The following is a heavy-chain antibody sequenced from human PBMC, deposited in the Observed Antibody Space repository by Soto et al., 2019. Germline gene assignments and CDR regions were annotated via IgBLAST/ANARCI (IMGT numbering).Heavy chain of an antibody. CDR2: INHSGST. CDR1: GYSISSTNW. D-gene: IGHD3-10*01. Sequence: SETLSLTCAVSGYSISSTNWWGWIRPPPGTGLEWIGEINHSGSTNYNPSLKSRVTISVDTSKNQFSLKLNSVTAADTAVDYCATDKITSFYDY. CDR3: ATDKITSFYDY. J-gene: IGHJ4*03. V-gene: IGHV4-4*02.